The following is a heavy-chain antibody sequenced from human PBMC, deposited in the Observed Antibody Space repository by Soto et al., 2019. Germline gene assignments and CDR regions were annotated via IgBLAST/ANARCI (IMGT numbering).Heavy chain of an antibody. J-gene: IGHJ3*02. CDR1: GGTFSSYT. CDR3: ASYLCSSTSCYVLDAFDI. V-gene: IGHV1-69*02. CDR2: IIPILGIE. Sequence: QVQLVQSGAEVEKPGSSVKVSCKASGGTFSSYTISWVRQAPGQGLEWMGRIIPILGIENYAQKFQGRVTITADKSTSTAYMELSSLRSEDTAVYYWASYLCSSTSCYVLDAFDIWGQGTMVTVSS. D-gene: IGHD2-2*01.